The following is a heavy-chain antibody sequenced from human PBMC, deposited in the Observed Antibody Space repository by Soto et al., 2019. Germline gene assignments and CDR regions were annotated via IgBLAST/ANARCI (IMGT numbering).Heavy chain of an antibody. D-gene: IGHD5-18*01. CDR2: ISYSGTT. CDR3: ARGRGYSYGLDP. V-gene: IGHV4-30-4*01. Sequence: QVKLQESGPGLVKPSQTLSLTCTVSGDSISSNNNYWSWIRQPPGAGLEWIGFISYSGTTSYSPSLKSRVAISLDTSKNQFSLSLSSVTAADTAVYYCARGRGYSYGLDPWGQGTLVTVSS. CDR1: GDSISSNNNY. J-gene: IGHJ5*02.